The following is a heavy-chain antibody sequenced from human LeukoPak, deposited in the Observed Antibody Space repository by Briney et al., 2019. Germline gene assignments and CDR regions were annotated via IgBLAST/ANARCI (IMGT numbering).Heavy chain of an antibody. D-gene: IGHD3-3*01. CDR2: INHSGST. J-gene: IGHJ4*02. V-gene: IGHV4-34*01. Sequence: KPSETLSLTCAVYGGSFSGYYWSWIRQPPGKGLEWIGEINHSGSTNYNPSLKSRVTISVDTSKNQFSLKLSSVTAADTAVYYCASTRYDFWSGYFPIFDYWGQGTLVTVSS. CDR1: GGSFSGYY. CDR3: ASTRYDFWSGYFPIFDY.